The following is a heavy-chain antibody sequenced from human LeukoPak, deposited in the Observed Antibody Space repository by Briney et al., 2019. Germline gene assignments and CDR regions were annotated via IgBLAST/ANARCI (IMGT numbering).Heavy chain of an antibody. J-gene: IGHJ4*02. CDR2: ISYDGSNK. D-gene: IGHD6-19*01. Sequence: QPGRSLRLSCAASGFTFSSYGMHWVRQAPGKGLEWVAVISYDGSNKYYADSVKGRFTISRDNSKNTLYLQMNSLRAEDTAVYYCARGWQWLFTFDYWGQGTLVTVSS. CDR3: ARGWQWLFTFDY. CDR1: GFTFSSYG. V-gene: IGHV3-30*03.